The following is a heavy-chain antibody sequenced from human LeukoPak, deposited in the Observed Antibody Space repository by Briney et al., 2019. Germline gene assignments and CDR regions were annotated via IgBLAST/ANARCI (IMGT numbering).Heavy chain of an antibody. D-gene: IGHD3-22*01. CDR3: TRQGVYFSDSSAFYY. J-gene: IGHJ4*02. CDR2: IYHGNSDI. V-gene: IGHV5-51*01. Sequence: AESLKISCKGSGYRLTNYWIAWVRQLPGKGLELMGSIYHGNSDIRYSPSFQGQVTITADKSFTTAYLQWRSLKASDTAMYYCTRQGVYFSDSSAFYYWGQGTPATASS. CDR1: GYRLTNYW.